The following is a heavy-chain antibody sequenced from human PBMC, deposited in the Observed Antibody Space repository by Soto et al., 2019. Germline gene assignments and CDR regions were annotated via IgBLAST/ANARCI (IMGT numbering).Heavy chain of an antibody. CDR1: GFSLSTSGMC. CDR3: ARILTSPTSLWFGELSGLGFDP. J-gene: IGHJ5*02. CDR2: IDWDDDK. D-gene: IGHD3-10*01. V-gene: IGHV2-70*11. Sequence: SGPTLVNPTQTLTLTCTFSGFSLSTSGMCVSWIRQPPGKALEWLARIDWDDDKYYSTSLKTRLTISKDTSKNQVVLTMTNMDPVDTATYYCARILTSPTSLWFGELSGLGFDPWGQGTLVTVSS.